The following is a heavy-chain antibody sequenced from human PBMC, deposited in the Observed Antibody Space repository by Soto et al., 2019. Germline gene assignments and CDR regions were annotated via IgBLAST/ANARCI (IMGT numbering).Heavy chain of an antibody. CDR1: GYTFFTYD. CDR3: ARHHGPTTSENWFDP. J-gene: IGHJ5*02. D-gene: IGHD5-12*01. Sequence: ASVKVSCKASGYTFFTYDISWVRQAPGQGLEWMGWISTYSGDTKYAQKFQGRVTMTTDTSTTTAYLELRSLRSDDTAVYYCARHHGPTTSENWFDPWGQGTLVTVSP. CDR2: ISTYSGDT. V-gene: IGHV1-18*01.